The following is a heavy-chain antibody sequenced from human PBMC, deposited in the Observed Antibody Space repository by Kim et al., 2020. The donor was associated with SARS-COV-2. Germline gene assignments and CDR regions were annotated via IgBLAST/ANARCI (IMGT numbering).Heavy chain of an antibody. J-gene: IGHJ4*02. V-gene: IGHV3-23*01. D-gene: IGHD4-17*01. Sequence: YYAQPGEGRYPISRDNSRDTLYLHMNTLRAEDTAVYYCAQETYGDYEAFDYWGRGTLVTVSS. CDR3: AQETYGDYEAFDY.